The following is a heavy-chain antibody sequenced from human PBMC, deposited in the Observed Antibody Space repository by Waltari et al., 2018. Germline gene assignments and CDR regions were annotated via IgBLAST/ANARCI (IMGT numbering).Heavy chain of an antibody. D-gene: IGHD3-3*01. V-gene: IGHV4-39*01. J-gene: IGHJ5*02. CDR3: ARRGKGNYDFWSGYYLDP. CDR2: IYYSGST. CDR1: GGSISSSSYY. Sequence: QLQLQESGPGLVKPSETLSLTCTVSGGSISSSSYYWGWIRQPPGKGLEWIGSIYYSGSTYYNPSLKSRFTISVDTSKNQFSLKLSSVTAADTAVYYCARRGKGNYDFWSGYYLDPWGQGTLVTVSS.